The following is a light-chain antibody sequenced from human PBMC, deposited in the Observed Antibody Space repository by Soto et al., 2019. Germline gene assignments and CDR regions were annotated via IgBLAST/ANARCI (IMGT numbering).Light chain of an antibody. Sequence: EIVLTQSPATLSLSPGERATLSCRASQSVNTNFGWYRQRAGQTPRLLIYDASKRATGIPARFSGSGSGTEFTLTMSSLESEDFAVYYCQQRTSVLSYGGGTRVEIK. V-gene: IGKV3-11*01. CDR3: QQRTSVLS. CDR1: QSVNTN. J-gene: IGKJ4*01. CDR2: DAS.